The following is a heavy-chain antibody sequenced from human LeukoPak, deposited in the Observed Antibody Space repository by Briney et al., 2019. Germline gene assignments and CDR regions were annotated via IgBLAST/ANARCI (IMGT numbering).Heavy chain of an antibody. CDR2: IYYSGST. D-gene: IGHD3-22*01. Sequence: PSETLSLTCTVSGGSISSSSYYWGWIRQPPGKGLEWIGSIYYSGSTYYNPSLKSRVTISVDTSKNQFSLKLSSVTAADTAVYYCARVGITMIVVVNDAFDIWGQGTMVTVSS. V-gene: IGHV4-39*07. J-gene: IGHJ3*02. CDR1: GGSISSSSYY. CDR3: ARVGITMIVVVNDAFDI.